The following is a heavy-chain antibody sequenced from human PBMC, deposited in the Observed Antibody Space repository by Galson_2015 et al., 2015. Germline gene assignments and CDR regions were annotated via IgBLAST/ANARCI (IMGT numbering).Heavy chain of an antibody. Sequence: SLRLSCAASGFTFSSYGMHWVRQAPGKGLEWVAVISYDGSNKYYADSVKGRFTISRDNSKNTLYLQMNSLRAEDTAVYYCAKDIYPGYCSGGTCYPVEYYGMDVCGQGTTVTVSS. J-gene: IGHJ6*02. CDR3: AKDIYPGYCSGGTCYPVEYYGMDV. V-gene: IGHV3-30*18. D-gene: IGHD2-15*01. CDR1: GFTFSSYG. CDR2: ISYDGSNK.